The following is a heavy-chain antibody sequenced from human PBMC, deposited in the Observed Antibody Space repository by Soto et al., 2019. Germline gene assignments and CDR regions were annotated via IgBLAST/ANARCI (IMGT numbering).Heavy chain of an antibody. D-gene: IGHD1-1*01. CDR2: ISAHNGNT. CDR3: ARGRYGDY. V-gene: IGHV1-18*01. J-gene: IGHJ4*02. Sequence: QVHLVQSGAEVKNPGASVKVSCKGSGYDFTTYGITWVRQAPGQGLEWMAWISAHNGNTNYAPNLQGRVTVTRDTSTSTAYIELRSLRPDDTAVYSCARGRYGDYWGQGALVTVSS. CDR1: GYDFTTYG.